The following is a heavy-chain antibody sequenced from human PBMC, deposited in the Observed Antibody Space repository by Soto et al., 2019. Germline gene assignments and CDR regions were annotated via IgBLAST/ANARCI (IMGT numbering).Heavy chain of an antibody. CDR1: GFTFSSYG. Sequence: HPGGSLRLSCAASGFTFSSYGMHWVRQAPGKGLEWVAVISYDGSNKYYADSVKGRFTISRDNSKNTLYLQMNSLRAEDTAVYYCAKDRTPGEAMAFDYWGQGTLVTVSS. D-gene: IGHD5-18*01. CDR3: AKDRTPGEAMAFDY. CDR2: ISYDGSNK. J-gene: IGHJ4*02. V-gene: IGHV3-30*18.